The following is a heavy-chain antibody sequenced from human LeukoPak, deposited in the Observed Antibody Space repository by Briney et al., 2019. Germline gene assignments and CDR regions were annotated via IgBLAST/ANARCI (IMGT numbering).Heavy chain of an antibody. CDR1: GFTFSSYW. Sequence: GGSLRLSCAASGFTFSSYWMHWVRQAPGKGLVWVSRIYSDGSSYTADSVKGRFTISRDNAKDTLYLQMNSLRAEDTAVYYCARGGGIYGLWDYWGQGTLVTVSS. V-gene: IGHV3-74*03. CDR3: ARGGGIYGLWDY. CDR2: IYSDGSSY. D-gene: IGHD1-26*01. J-gene: IGHJ4*02.